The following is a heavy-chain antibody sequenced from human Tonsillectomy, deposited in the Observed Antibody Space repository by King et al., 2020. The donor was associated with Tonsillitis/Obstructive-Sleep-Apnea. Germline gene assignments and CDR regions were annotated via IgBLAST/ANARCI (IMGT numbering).Heavy chain of an antibody. CDR3: ARDLPIVVFPVAIKGGFDY. Sequence: VQLVESGGGVVQPGRSLRLSCAASGFTFSSYAMHWVRQAPGKGLEWVAVISYDESNKYYVDSVKGRFTISRDNSKNTLYLQMNSLRAEDTAVYFCARDLPIVVFPVAIKGGFDYWGQGTLVTVSS. V-gene: IGHV3-30*04. D-gene: IGHD2-2*02. J-gene: IGHJ4*02. CDR2: ISYDESNK. CDR1: GFTFSSYA.